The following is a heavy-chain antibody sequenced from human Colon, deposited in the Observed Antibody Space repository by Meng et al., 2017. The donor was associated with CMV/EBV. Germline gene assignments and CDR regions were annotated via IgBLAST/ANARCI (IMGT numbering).Heavy chain of an antibody. CDR2: ISGSGDTT. CDR1: GFTFSGYA. CDR3: TKDRTREIVPVTNYFYY. D-gene: IGHD5-12*01. V-gene: IGHV3-23*01. J-gene: IGHJ4*02. Sequence: GESLKISCEGVGFTFSGYAMNWVRQAPGKGLEWVSIISGSGDTTRYADSARGRFTVSRDNSRNTLYLQMNSLRAKDTAVYYCTKDRTREIVPVTNYFYYWGRGTLVTVSS.